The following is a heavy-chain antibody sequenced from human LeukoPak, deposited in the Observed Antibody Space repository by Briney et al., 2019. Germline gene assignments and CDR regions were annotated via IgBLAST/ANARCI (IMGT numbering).Heavy chain of an antibody. J-gene: IGHJ4*02. V-gene: IGHV3-49*04. CDR2: IRSKAYGGTT. D-gene: IGHD1-7*01. Sequence: PGGSLRLSCAASGFTFSDNYMTWVRQAPGKGLEWVGFIRSKAYGGTTEYAASVKGRFTISRDDSKSIAYLQMNSLKTEDTAVYYCTRGLFNWNYYFDYWGQGTLVTISS. CDR3: TRGLFNWNYYFDY. CDR1: GFTFSDNY.